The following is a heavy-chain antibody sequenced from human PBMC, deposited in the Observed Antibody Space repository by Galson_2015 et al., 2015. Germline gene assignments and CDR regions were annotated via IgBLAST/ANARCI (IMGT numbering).Heavy chain of an antibody. D-gene: IGHD3-10*01. Sequence: ETLSLTCAVYGGSFSGYHWSWIRQPPGKGLEWIGEINHSGSTNYNSSLKSRVTISVDTSKNQFSLKLSSVTAADTAVYYCAREARLRYGSGSYYNYWGQGTLVTVSS. CDR3: AREARLRYGSGSYYNY. CDR2: INHSGST. J-gene: IGHJ4*02. CDR1: GGSFSGYH. V-gene: IGHV4-34*01.